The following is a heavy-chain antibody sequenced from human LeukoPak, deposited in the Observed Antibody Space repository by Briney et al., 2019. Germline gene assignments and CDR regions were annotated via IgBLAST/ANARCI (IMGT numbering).Heavy chain of an antibody. CDR1: GYTFTSYG. Sequence: ASVKVSCKASGYTFTSYGISWVRQAPGQGLEWMGWISAYNGNTNYAQKLQGRVTMTTDTSTSTAYMELRSLRSDDTAVYYCARDRRDSSGWGFYYYYGMDVWGQGTTVTVSS. CDR2: ISAYNGNT. V-gene: IGHV1-18*01. J-gene: IGHJ6*02. CDR3: ARDRRDSSGWGFYYYYGMDV. D-gene: IGHD6-19*01.